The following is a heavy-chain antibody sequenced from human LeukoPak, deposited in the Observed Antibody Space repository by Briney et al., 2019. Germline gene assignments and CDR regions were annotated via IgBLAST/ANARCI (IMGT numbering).Heavy chain of an antibody. V-gene: IGHV3-23*01. J-gene: IGHJ6*02. CDR1: GFSFSSYA. D-gene: IGHD3-9*01. CDR2: ISGSDDTT. Sequence: GSLRLSCAASGFSFSSYAMSWIRQAPGKGLEWVSGISGSDDTTDYADSVQGRFTISRDNSKNTLYLQMNSLRVEDTAVYYCAKSSSPRRYDTDGMDVWGQGTTVTVSS. CDR3: AKSSSPRRYDTDGMDV.